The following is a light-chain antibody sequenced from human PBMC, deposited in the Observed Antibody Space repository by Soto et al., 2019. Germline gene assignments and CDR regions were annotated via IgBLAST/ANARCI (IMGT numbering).Light chain of an antibody. V-gene: IGKV1-12*01. J-gene: IGKJ4*01. CDR1: QAISSW. Sequence: DIQMTQSPSSVSASVGDRVTITCRASQAISSWLAWYQQKPGKVPELLIYATSSLQSGVPSRFSGSGSGTDFTLTISSLQPEDFETYYCQQANSFPLTFGGGTKVEIK. CDR2: ATS. CDR3: QQANSFPLT.